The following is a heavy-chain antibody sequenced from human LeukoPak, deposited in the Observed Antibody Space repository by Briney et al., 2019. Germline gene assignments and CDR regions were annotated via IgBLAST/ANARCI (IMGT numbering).Heavy chain of an antibody. CDR2: INPYSGDT. Sequence: GASVKVSCTASGYTFTGNYIYWVRQAPGQGLEWMGWINPYSGDTAYEQKFQGRVTMTRDTSINTDYMELNRLKFDDTAVYYCARGTMNLDSWGQGTLVTVSS. V-gene: IGHV1-2*02. D-gene: IGHD3-22*01. J-gene: IGHJ4*02. CDR1: GYTFTGNY. CDR3: ARGTMNLDS.